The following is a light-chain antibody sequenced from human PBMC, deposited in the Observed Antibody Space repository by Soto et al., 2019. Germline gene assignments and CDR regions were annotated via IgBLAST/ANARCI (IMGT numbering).Light chain of an antibody. V-gene: IGKV3-20*01. CDR3: QQYGSAPCT. Sequence: EIVLTQSPGTLSLSPGERATISCRASQSVSSNYLAWYQQKPGQAPRLLIYAASNRASGIPDRFGGSGSGTDFPLTVSRLEPEDVVVYYCQQYGSAPCTFGQGTKVEI. CDR2: AAS. CDR1: QSVSSNY. J-gene: IGKJ1*01.